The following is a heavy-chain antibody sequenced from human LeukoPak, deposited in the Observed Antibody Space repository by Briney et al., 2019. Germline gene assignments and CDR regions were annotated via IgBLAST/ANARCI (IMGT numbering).Heavy chain of an antibody. J-gene: IGHJ3*02. CDR1: GFTFSSYA. D-gene: IGHD1-26*01. V-gene: IGHV3-30-3*01. CDR2: ISYDGSNK. CDR3: AGGVVGATGSAFDI. Sequence: GRSLRLSCAASGFTFSSYAMHWVRQAPGKGLEWVAVISYDGSNKYYADSVKGRFTISRDNSKNTLYLQMNSLRAEDTAVYYCAGGVVGATGSAFDIWGQGTMVTVSP.